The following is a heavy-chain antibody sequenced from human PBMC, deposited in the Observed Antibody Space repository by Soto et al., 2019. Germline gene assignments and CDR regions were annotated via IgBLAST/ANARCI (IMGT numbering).Heavy chain of an antibody. V-gene: IGHV3-49*04. Sequence: GGCLSISCATSVFPFGDYSLSWVRQAPGKGLEWVGFIRRNAYGGTTDYAASVKGRFTISRDDSKSIAYLQMNSLRTEDTALYYCTRASSLDFDPWGQGTLVTVSS. CDR1: VFPFGDYS. CDR2: IRRNAYGGTT. CDR3: TRASSLDFDP. D-gene: IGHD3-16*01. J-gene: IGHJ5*02.